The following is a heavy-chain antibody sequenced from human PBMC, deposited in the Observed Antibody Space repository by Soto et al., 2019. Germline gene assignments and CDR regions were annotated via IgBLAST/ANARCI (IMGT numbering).Heavy chain of an antibody. Sequence: QVQLQESGPGLVKPSQTLSLTCSVSGDSITNDDYYWTWIRQPPGKGLEWIGHIYYNGNTYYNPSLKSRLTLSLDTSQNQFSLHLTSVIAADSASYFCARATTVTSSFFYYGLDDWGQGTTVNVSS. CDR3: ARATTVTSSFFYYGLDD. CDR1: GDSITNDDYY. D-gene: IGHD4-17*01. V-gene: IGHV4-30-4*08. CDR2: IYYNGNT. J-gene: IGHJ6*02.